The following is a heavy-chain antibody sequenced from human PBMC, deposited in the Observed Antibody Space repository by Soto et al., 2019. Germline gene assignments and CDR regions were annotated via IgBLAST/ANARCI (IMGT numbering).Heavy chain of an antibody. CDR2: INSAGSST. D-gene: IGHD6-13*01. CDR3: AREGLTSAADDAFDI. V-gene: IGHV3-74*01. J-gene: IGHJ3*02. CDR1: GFTFSSYW. Sequence: GGSLRLSCAASGFTFSSYWMHWVRQAPGKGLVWVSRINSAGSSTSYADSVKGRVTISLDNAKNTLYLQMNSLRAEDTAVYSCAREGLTSAADDAFDIWGQGTMVTVSS.